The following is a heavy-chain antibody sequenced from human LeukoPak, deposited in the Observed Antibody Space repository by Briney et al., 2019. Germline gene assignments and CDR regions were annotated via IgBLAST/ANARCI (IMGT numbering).Heavy chain of an antibody. Sequence: GGSLRLSCAASGFTVSSYSMNWVRQAPGKGLEWVSSISSSSSYIYYADSVKGRFTISRDNAKNSLYLQMNSLRAEDTAVYYCAREKDYYGMDVWGQGTTATVSS. CDR3: AREKDYYGMDV. CDR1: GFTVSSYS. V-gene: IGHV3-21*01. CDR2: ISSSSSYI. J-gene: IGHJ6*02.